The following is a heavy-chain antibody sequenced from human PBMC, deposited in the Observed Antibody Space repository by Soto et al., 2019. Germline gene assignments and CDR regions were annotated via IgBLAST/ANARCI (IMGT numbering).Heavy chain of an antibody. V-gene: IGHV3-23*01. Sequence: EVQLLESGGGLVQPGGSLRLSCAASGFTFSGSAMSWVRQAPGKGLEWVSTISGSGGSTYYADSVKGRFTISRDNSKNMRYLQMNSLRAEDTAVYYCAKDSRNTVSHLDHWGQGTLVTVSS. D-gene: IGHD4-4*01. CDR1: GFTFSGSA. J-gene: IGHJ4*02. CDR3: AKDSRNTVSHLDH. CDR2: ISGSGGST.